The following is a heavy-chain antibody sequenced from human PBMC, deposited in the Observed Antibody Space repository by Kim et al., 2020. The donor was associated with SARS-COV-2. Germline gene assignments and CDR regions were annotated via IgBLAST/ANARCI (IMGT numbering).Heavy chain of an antibody. J-gene: IGHJ6*02. CDR2: NGNT. V-gene: IGHV1-3*01. Sequence: NGNTKYSQKYQDRVTITRDTSASTASLELSSLRSEDTAVYYCATSYGMDVWGQGTTVTVSS. CDR3: ATSYGMDV.